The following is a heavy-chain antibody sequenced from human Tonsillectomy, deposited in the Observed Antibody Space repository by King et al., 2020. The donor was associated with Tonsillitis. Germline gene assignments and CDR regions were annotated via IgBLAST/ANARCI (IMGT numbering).Heavy chain of an antibody. CDR1: GGSISSHY. Sequence: QLQESGPGLVKPSETLSLTCTGSGGSISSHYWSWIRQPPGKRLEWIGYIFYSGSTKYNPSLKSRGTISVETSKNQLSLKLSSAPAADTALYYCARAGYGSGGYDAFDIWGQGTMVTVSS. CDR2: IFYSGST. D-gene: IGHD6-19*01. CDR3: ARAGYGSGGYDAFDI. V-gene: IGHV4-59*11. J-gene: IGHJ3*02.